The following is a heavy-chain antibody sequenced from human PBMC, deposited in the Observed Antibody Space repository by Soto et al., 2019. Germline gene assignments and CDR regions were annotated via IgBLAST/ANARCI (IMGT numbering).Heavy chain of an antibody. CDR3: AREARSNVWGSYRYALIDY. D-gene: IGHD3-16*02. Sequence: PSETLSLTCTVSGGSISSGGYYWSWIRQHPGKGLEWIGYIYYSGSTYYNPSLKSRVTISVDTSKNQFSLKLGSVTAGDRAVYYCAREARSNVWGSYRYALIDYWGQGTLVTVSS. CDR2: IYYSGST. V-gene: IGHV4-31*03. J-gene: IGHJ4*02. CDR1: GGSISSGGYY.